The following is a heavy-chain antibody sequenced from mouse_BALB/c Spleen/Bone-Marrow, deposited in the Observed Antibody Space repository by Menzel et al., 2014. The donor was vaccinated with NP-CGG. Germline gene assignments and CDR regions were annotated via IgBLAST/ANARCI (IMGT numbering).Heavy chain of an antibody. J-gene: IGHJ1*01. CDR3: ARLAKTWYFDV. Sequence: VQLQQSGPGLVAPSQSLSIPCTVSGFSLTSYGVSWVRQPPGKGLECLGVIWGDGSTNYHSALISRLSISKDNSKSXVFIKLNSLQTDDTATYYCARLAKTWYFDVWGAGTTVTVSS. D-gene: IGHD2-10*02. V-gene: IGHV2-3*01. CDR2: IWGDGST. CDR1: GFSLTSYG.